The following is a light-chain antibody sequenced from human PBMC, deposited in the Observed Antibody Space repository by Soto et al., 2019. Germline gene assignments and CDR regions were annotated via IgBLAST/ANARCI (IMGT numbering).Light chain of an antibody. V-gene: IGLV2-14*01. Sequence: QSALTQPASVSGSPGQSITISCTGTGSDVGGYNYVSWYQQYPGKAPKLMIYDVSNRPSAVSNRFSGSKSGNTAALIIFGLQAEDEADYYCCSYTSSSTYVFGTGTKLTVL. CDR1: GSDVGGYNY. CDR2: DVS. J-gene: IGLJ1*01. CDR3: CSYTSSSTYV.